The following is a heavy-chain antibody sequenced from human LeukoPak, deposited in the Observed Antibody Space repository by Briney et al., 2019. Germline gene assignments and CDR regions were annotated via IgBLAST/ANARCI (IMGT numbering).Heavy chain of an antibody. J-gene: IGHJ4*02. CDR3: ARHGGAYSFDY. D-gene: IGHD2-21*01. V-gene: IGHV4-59*08. CDR1: GGSISRYY. Sequence: SETLSLTCTVSGGSISRYYWSWLRQPLGKGLEWIGYIDDSGRTNYNPSLKSRVTISVATSKNQFSLKLISESAADTAVYYCARHGGAYSFDYWGQGTLVTVSS. CDR2: IDDSGRT.